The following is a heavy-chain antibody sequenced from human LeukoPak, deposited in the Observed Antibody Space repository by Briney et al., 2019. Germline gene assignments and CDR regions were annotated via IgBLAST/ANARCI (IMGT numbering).Heavy chain of an antibody. D-gene: IGHD1-26*01. J-gene: IGHJ4*02. Sequence: QPGGSLRLSCAASGFTFSSYWMSWVRQAPGKGLEWVANIKQDGSEKYYVDSVKGRFTISRDNAKNSLYLQMNTLRAEDTAVYYCARVGSSGSYNEDYWGQGTLVTVSS. V-gene: IGHV3-7*01. CDR3: ARVGSSGSYNEDY. CDR1: GFTFSSYW. CDR2: IKQDGSEK.